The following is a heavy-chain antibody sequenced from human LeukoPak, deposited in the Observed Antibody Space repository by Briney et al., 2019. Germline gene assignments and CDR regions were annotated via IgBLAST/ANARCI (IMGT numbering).Heavy chain of an antibody. CDR2: IYYSGST. J-gene: IGHJ3*02. D-gene: IGHD6-19*01. CDR1: GGSISSSSYY. CDR3: ARLEAVAGTKGAFDI. Sequence: SETLSLTCTVSGGSISSSSYYWGWIRQPPGKGLEWIGSIYYSGSTYYNPSLKSRVTISVDTSKNQFSLKLSSVTAADTAVYYCARLEAVAGTKGAFDIWGQGTMVAVSS. V-gene: IGHV4-39*01.